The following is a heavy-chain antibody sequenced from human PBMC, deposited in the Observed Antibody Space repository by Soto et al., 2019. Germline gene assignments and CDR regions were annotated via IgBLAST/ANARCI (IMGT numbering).Heavy chain of an antibody. V-gene: IGHV3-23*01. CDR1: GFSFSTYA. Sequence: EVQLLESGGGLVQPGGSLRLSCAVSGFSFSTYAMSWVRQAPGKGLEWVSGISAGGGNTYYADSVRGRFTISGDNSKATLDLQITSRSDEYTAFYYCAKYAEYQRVSWFDPWGQGNLVTVSS. CDR3: AKYAEYQRVSWFDP. D-gene: IGHD2-2*01. J-gene: IGHJ5*02. CDR2: ISAGGGNT.